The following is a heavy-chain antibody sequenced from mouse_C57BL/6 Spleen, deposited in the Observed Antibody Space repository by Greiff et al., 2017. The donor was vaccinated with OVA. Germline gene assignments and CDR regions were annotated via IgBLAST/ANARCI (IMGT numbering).Heavy chain of an antibody. CDR1: GYTFTDYE. V-gene: IGHV1-15*01. CDR2: IDPETGGT. J-gene: IGHJ4*01. CDR3: TRRKLLPAMDY. Sequence: QVQLRQSGAELVRPGASVTLSCKASGYTFTDYEMHWVKQTPVHGLEWIGAIDPETGGTAYNQKFKGKAILTADKSSSTAYMELRSLTSEDSAVYYCTRRKLLPAMDYWGQGTSVTVSS.